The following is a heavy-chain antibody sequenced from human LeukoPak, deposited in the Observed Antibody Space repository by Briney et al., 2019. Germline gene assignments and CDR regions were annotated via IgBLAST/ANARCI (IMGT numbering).Heavy chain of an antibody. CDR1: GFTFRDYW. Sequence: GGSLRLSCGASGFTFRDYWMSWVRQAPGKGLEWVANIQSDGNEKNYIDSVQGRFTISRDNAKTSLYLQMNSLRAEDTAVYYCARDSAVATYYGVDVWGQGTTVTVSS. D-gene: IGHD6-19*01. V-gene: IGHV3-7*01. J-gene: IGHJ6*02. CDR3: ARDSAVATYYGVDV. CDR2: IQSDGNEK.